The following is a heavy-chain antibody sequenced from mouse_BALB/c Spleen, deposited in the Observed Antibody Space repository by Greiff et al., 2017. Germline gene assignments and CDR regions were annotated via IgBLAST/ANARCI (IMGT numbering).Heavy chain of an antibody. J-gene: IGHJ3*01. D-gene: IGHD2-2*01. CDR2: INPSTGYT. V-gene: IGHV1-7*01. Sequence: QVQLQQSGAELAKPGASVKMSCKASGYTFTSYWMHWVKQRPGQGLEWIGYINPSTGYTEYNQKFKDKATLTADKSSSTAYMQLSSLTSEDSAVYYCARSRGYDAWFAYWGQGTLVTVSA. CDR3: ARSRGYDAWFAY. CDR1: GYTFTSYW.